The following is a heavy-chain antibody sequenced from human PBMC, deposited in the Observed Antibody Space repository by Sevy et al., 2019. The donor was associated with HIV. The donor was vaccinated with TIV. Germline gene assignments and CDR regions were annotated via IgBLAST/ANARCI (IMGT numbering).Heavy chain of an antibody. CDR1: GGTFSSYA. V-gene: IGHV1-69*13. CDR2: IIPIFGTA. D-gene: IGHD2-15*01. Sequence: ASVKVSCKASGGTFSSYAISWVRQAPGQGLEWMGGIIPIFGTANYAQKFQGRVTITADESTSTAYMELSSLRSEDTAGYYCARDRVSVSSVVVVAATSYNWFDPWGQGTPVTVSS. CDR3: ARDRVSVSSVVVVAATSYNWFDP. J-gene: IGHJ5*02.